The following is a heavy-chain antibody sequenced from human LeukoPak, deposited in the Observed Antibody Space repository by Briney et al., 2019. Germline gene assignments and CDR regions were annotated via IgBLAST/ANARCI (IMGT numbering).Heavy chain of an antibody. D-gene: IGHD2-21*02. V-gene: IGHV4-59*10. J-gene: IGHJ4*02. CDR1: GGSFSGYY. Sequence: SETLSLTCAVYGGSFSGYYWSWIRQPPGKGLEWIGRIYTSGSTNYNPSLKSRVTMSVDTSKNQFSLKLSSVTAADTAVYYCARGLRRGVTDFDYWGQGTLVTVSS. CDR2: IYTSGST. CDR3: ARGLRRGVTDFDY.